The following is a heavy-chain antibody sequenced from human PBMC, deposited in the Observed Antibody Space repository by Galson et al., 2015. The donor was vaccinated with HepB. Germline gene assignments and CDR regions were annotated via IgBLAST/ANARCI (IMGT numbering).Heavy chain of an antibody. D-gene: IGHD1-26*01. CDR1: GFTFSSYS. CDR3: ARGREVLSAFDI. Sequence: SLRLSCAASGFTFSSYSMNWVRQAPGKGLEWVSSISSSSSYIYYADSVKGRFTISRDNAKNSLYLQMNSLRAEDTAVYYCARGREVLSAFDIWGQGTMVTVSS. J-gene: IGHJ3*02. V-gene: IGHV3-21*01. CDR2: ISSSSSYI.